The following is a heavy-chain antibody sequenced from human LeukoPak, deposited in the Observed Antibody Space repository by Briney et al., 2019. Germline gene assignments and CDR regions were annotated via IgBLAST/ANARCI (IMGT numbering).Heavy chain of an antibody. V-gene: IGHV4-59*08. J-gene: IGHJ4*02. D-gene: IGHD3-22*01. CDR1: GGSISSYY. Sequence: PSETLSLTCTVSGGSISSYYWSWIRQPSGKGLEWIGYIYYSGSTNYNPSLKSRVTISVDTSKNQFSLKLSSVTAADTAVYYCARLTPTPYYYDSSGPNFDYWGQGTLVTVSS. CDR2: IYYSGST. CDR3: ARLTPTPYYYDSSGPNFDY.